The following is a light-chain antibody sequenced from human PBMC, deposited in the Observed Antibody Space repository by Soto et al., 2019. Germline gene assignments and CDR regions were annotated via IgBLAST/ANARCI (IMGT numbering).Light chain of an antibody. Sequence: DIQMTQSPSTLSASVGDRVTITCRAIQSISNWLAWYQQKPGKAPKLLIFKASTLESGVPSRFSGSGSGTEFTLNISSLQPDDFATYHCQQYDTYPRTFGQGTKVDIK. CDR1: QSISNW. J-gene: IGKJ1*01. CDR3: QQYDTYPRT. CDR2: KAS. V-gene: IGKV1-5*03.